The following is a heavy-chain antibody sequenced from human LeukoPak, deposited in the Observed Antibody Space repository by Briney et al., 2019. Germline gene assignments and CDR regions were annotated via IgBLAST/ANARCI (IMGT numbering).Heavy chain of an antibody. J-gene: IGHJ5*02. CDR2: ISSSGSST. CDR3: AKAGIIGGVVVAGTGIGYDWFDT. V-gene: IGHV3-23*01. D-gene: IGHD2-15*01. CDR1: GFTFSDHV. Sequence: SGGSLRLSCAASGFTFSDHVVTYVRQTPEKGLEWVSAISSSGSSTYYTDSVKGRFTISRDNSKNTLYLQMNSLRVEDTAVYYCAKAGIIGGVVVAGTGIGYDWFDTWGQGTLVTVSS.